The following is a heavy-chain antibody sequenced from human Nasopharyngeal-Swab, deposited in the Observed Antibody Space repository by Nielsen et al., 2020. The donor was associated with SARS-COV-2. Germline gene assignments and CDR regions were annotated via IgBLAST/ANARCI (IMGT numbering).Heavy chain of an antibody. CDR3: ARDLFPGYSSSWYVDY. Sequence: ASVNVSCKASGYTFTSYGISWVRQAPGQGLEWMGWISAYNGNTNYAQKLQGRVTMTTDTSTSTAYMELRSLRSDDTAVYYCARDLFPGYSSSWYVDYWGQGTLVTVSS. J-gene: IGHJ4*02. CDR2: ISAYNGNT. D-gene: IGHD6-13*01. CDR1: GYTFTSYG. V-gene: IGHV1-18*01.